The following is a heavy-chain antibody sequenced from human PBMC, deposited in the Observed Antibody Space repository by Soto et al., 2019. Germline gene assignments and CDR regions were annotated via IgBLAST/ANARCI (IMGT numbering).Heavy chain of an antibody. V-gene: IGHV4-34*01. D-gene: IGHD3-10*01. CDR2: INHSGST. CDR1: GGSFSGYY. J-gene: IGHJ3*02. CDR3: ARGAWYYYGSGRRAAFDI. Sequence: ALEILSLTCAVYGGSFSGYYWSWIRQPPGKGLEWIGEINHSGSTNYNPSLKSRVTISVDTSKNQFSLKLSSVTAADTAVYYCARGAWYYYGSGRRAAFDIWGQGTMVTVSS.